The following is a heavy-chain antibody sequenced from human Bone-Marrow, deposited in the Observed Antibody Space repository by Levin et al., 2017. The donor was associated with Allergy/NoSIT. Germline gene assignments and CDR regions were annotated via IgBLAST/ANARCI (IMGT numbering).Heavy chain of an antibody. Sequence: PGGSLRLSCAASGFTFSSYGMHWVRQAPGKGLEWVAIISYDGSSKYFADSVKGRFTISRDNSKNTLYLQMNSLRTEDTAVYYCARADTTVTHFDYWGQGTLVTVSS. V-gene: IGHV3-30*03. D-gene: IGHD4-17*01. CDR3: ARADTTVTHFDY. CDR2: ISYDGSSK. J-gene: IGHJ4*02. CDR1: GFTFSSYG.